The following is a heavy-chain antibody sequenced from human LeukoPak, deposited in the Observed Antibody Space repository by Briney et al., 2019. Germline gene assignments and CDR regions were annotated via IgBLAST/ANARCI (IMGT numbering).Heavy chain of an antibody. D-gene: IGHD3-16*01. CDR1: GSSISNNF. Sequence: PSETLSLTCSVSGSSISNNFWSWIRQPAGKGLEWIGRIYSSGSTNYNPSLESRLTMSVDTSKNQFSLKLSSVTAADTAVYYCARWGAWSPVDFDYWGQGTLVTVSS. CDR3: ARWGAWSPVDFDY. V-gene: IGHV4-4*07. J-gene: IGHJ4*02. CDR2: IYSSGST.